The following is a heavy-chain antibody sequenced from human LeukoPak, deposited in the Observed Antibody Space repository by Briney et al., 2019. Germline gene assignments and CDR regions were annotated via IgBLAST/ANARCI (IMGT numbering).Heavy chain of an antibody. CDR3: TTGWGSSINYYFDY. V-gene: IGHV3-15*01. J-gene: IGHJ4*02. Sequence: GGSLRLSCAASGFTFTNAWMSWVRQAPGKGLEWVGRIKGKTEGGTTDYAAPVKGRFTISRDDSKNTLYLQMNSLKTEDTAVYYCTTGWGSSINYYFDYWGQGTLVTVSS. CDR1: GFTFTNAW. CDR2: IKGKTEGGTT. D-gene: IGHD2-15*01.